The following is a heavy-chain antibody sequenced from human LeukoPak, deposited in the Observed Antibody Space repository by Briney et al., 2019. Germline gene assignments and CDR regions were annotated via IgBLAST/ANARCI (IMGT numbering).Heavy chain of an antibody. CDR1: GFTFSDHY. Sequence: GGSLRLSCAASGFTFSDHYMDWVRQAPGKGLEWFGRTRNKAYRYTTEYAASVKGRFTISRDDSKNSMYLQMNSLKSEDTAVYYCTREVAVAGIYYYGLDVWGQGTTVIVSS. V-gene: IGHV3-72*01. CDR3: TREVAVAGIYYYGLDV. D-gene: IGHD6-19*01. J-gene: IGHJ6*02. CDR2: TRNKAYRYTT.